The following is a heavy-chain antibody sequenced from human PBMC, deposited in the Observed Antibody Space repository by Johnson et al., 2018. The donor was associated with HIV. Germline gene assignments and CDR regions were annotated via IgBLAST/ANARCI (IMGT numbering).Heavy chain of an antibody. V-gene: IGHV3-13*01. D-gene: IGHD7-27*01. J-gene: IGHJ3*02. Sequence: EVQLVESGGGVVQPGRSLRLSCAASGFNFSNYDMHWVRQPTGKRLEWVSGIATTGDTYYAGSVKGRFTISRENAKNSLYLQLNSLRAEDTAVYYCALNWGAEGAFDIWGQGTMVTVSS. CDR1: GFNFSNYD. CDR3: ALNWGAEGAFDI. CDR2: IATTGDT.